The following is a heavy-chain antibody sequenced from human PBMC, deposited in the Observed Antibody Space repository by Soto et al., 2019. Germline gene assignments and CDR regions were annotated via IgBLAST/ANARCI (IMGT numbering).Heavy chain of an antibody. CDR3: ARFGEDGLDY. CDR2: IYYSGST. CDR1: GGSISSYY. V-gene: IGHV4-59*01. D-gene: IGHD3-10*01. Sequence: SETLSLTCTVSGGSISSYYWSWIRQPPGKGLEWIGYIYYSGSTNYNPSLKSRVTISVDTSKNQFSLKLSSVTAADTAVYYCARFGEDGLDYWGQGTLVTVSS. J-gene: IGHJ4*02.